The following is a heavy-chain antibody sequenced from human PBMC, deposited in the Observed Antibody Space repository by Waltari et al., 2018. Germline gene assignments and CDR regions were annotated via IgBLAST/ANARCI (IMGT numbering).Heavy chain of an antibody. Sequence: QVHLQESGPGLVKPSQTLSLTCTVSGRSISSGGYYLIWIRQPPGKGLEWIGYIYYSGSTSFNPSLKSRLTISLDTSNNQFSLRLTSVTAADTAVYYCARSPTYYCSGTYYLRPQYYFDYWGQGTLVTVSS. V-gene: IGHV4-31*03. D-gene: IGHD3-10*01. CDR1: GRSISSGGYY. CDR3: ARSPTYYCSGTYYLRPQYYFDY. J-gene: IGHJ4*02. CDR2: IYYSGST.